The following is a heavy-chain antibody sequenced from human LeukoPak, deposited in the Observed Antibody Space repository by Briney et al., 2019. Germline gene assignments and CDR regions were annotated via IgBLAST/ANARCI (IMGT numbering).Heavy chain of an antibody. Sequence: GESLKISCKGSGYSFASNWIGWVRQMPGKGLEWMGSIYPADSDTRYSPSFQGQVTISADKSISTAYLQWSSLKASDTVIYYSARNYDILTGYYPFDHWGQGTLVTVSS. D-gene: IGHD3-9*01. CDR2: IYPADSDT. CDR3: ARNYDILTGYYPFDH. J-gene: IGHJ5*02. CDR1: GYSFASNW. V-gene: IGHV5-51*01.